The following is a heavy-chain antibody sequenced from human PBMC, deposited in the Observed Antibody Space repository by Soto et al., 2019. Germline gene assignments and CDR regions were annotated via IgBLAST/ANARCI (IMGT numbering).Heavy chain of an antibody. J-gene: IGHJ4*02. D-gene: IGHD3-22*01. Sequence: SETLSLTCTVSGGSISSYYWSWIRQPPGKGLEWIGYIYYSGSTNYNPSLKSRVTISVDTSKNQFSLKLSSVTAADTAVYYCARGSEDSSGYYYLPDYWGQGTLVTVSS. CDR3: ARGSEDSSGYYYLPDY. CDR1: GGSISSYY. CDR2: IYYSGST. V-gene: IGHV4-59*01.